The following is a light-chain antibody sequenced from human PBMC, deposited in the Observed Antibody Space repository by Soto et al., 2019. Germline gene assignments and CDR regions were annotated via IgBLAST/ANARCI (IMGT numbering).Light chain of an antibody. Sequence: EIVMTQSPATLSVSPGERATLSCRASQSLNRDLAWYQQKPGQSPRLLIFGASIRATGIPARFSGSGSGTDFTLTISSLQPEDFATYYCQQSYSTLTWTFGQGTKVDIK. CDR1: QSLNRD. V-gene: IGKV3-15*01. CDR3: QQSYSTLTWT. J-gene: IGKJ1*01. CDR2: GAS.